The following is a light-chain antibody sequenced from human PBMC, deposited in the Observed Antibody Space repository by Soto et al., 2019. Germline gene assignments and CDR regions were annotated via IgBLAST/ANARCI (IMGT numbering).Light chain of an antibody. CDR1: QSISSW. V-gene: IGKV1-5*03. J-gene: IGKJ1*01. CDR3: QQYNSYPWT. CDR2: KAT. Sequence: DIPMTQSPSTLSASVGDRVTITCRASQSISSWLAWYQQKPGKAPKLLIYKATSLESGVPSRFSGSGSGTEFTLTISSLQPDDFATYYCQQYNSYPWTFGQGNKVEI.